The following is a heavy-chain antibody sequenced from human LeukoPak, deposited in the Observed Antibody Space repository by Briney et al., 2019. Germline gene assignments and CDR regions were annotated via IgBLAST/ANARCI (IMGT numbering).Heavy chain of an antibody. J-gene: IGHJ4*02. CDR2: IWYDGSNK. D-gene: IGHD3-9*01. CDR1: GFTFSSYG. V-gene: IGHV3-33*01. Sequence: GGSLRLSCAASGFTFSSYGMHWVRQAPGKGLEWVAVIWYDGSNKYYADSVKGRFTISRDNSKNTLYLQMNSLRAEDTAVYYCARGDVLRYFDWLLDFDYWGQGTLVTVSS. CDR3: ARGDVLRYFDWLLDFDY.